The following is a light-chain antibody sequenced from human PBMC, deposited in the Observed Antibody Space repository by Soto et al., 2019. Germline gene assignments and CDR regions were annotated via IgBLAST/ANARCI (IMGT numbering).Light chain of an antibody. CDR2: GAS. CDR3: QQYGSSIT. J-gene: IGKJ5*01. CDR1: QSVSSN. V-gene: IGKV3-20*01. Sequence: EIGLTQCPATVSVSAGERATLSCRASQSVSSNLAWYQQKPGQAPRLLIYGASSRATGIPDRFSGSGSGTDFTLTLSRLEPEDFAVYYCQQYGSSITFGQGTRLEIK.